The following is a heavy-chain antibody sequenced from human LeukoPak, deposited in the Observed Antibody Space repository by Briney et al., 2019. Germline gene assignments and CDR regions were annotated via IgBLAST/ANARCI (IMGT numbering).Heavy chain of an antibody. D-gene: IGHD6-6*01. Sequence: GRSLRLSCAASGFTFSSYGMHWVRQAPGKGLEWAAVIWYDGSNKYYADSVKGRFTISRDNSKNTLYLQMNSLRAEDTAVYYCARDSSSYFSSSEFDYWGQGTLVTVSS. J-gene: IGHJ4*02. CDR3: ARDSSSYFSSSEFDY. CDR2: IWYDGSNK. V-gene: IGHV3-33*01. CDR1: GFTFSSYG.